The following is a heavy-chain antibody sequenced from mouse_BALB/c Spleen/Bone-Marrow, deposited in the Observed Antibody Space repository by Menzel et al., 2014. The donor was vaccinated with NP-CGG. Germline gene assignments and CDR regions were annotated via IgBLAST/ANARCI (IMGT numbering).Heavy chain of an antibody. CDR1: GYSFTGYT. D-gene: IGHD2-4*01. CDR2: INPYNGGT. Sequence: EVQLQQSGPELVKPGASMKTSCKASGYSFTGYTMNWVKQSHGKNLEWIGLINPYNGGTSYNQKFKGKATLTVDKSSSTAYMEPLSLTSEDSAVYYCARKPPIYYDFALDYWGQGTTLTVSS. J-gene: IGHJ2*01. V-gene: IGHV1-18*01. CDR3: ARKPPIYYDFALDY.